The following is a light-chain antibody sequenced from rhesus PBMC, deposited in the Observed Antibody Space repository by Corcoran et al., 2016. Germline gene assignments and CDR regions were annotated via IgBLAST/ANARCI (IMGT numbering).Light chain of an antibody. V-gene: IGKV1-18*01. CDR3: QPGYSPPYS. CDR2: DAS. Sequence: DIQMTQSPSSLSASVGDKVTITCRASPGISRWLAWYQQKPGTAPDLLVYDASNLQPGVPSRSSGSGSGTDYTPTISSLQPEDFATYYCQPGYSPPYSFGQGTKVAFK. CDR1: PGISRW. J-gene: IGKJ2*01.